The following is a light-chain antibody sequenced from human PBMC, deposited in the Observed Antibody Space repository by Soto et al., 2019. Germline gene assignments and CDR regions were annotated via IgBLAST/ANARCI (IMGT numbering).Light chain of an antibody. CDR2: GVR. V-gene: IGLV2-14*01. CDR3: SSYTSSSTPYV. Sequence: QSALAQPTSVSGSPGQSITISCTGSSNDIGAYNYVTWYQQHPGKAPRLLIHGVRDRPSGVPSRFSASKSGLTASLTISGLQAEDEADYYCSSYTSSSTPYVFGTGTKVTVL. J-gene: IGLJ1*01. CDR1: SNDIGAYNY.